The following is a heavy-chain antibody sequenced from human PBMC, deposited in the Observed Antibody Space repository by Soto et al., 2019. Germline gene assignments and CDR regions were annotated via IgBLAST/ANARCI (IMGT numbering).Heavy chain of an antibody. V-gene: IGHV4-61*01. CDR1: GGSASSGSYY. J-gene: IGHJ6*02. CDR3: AREYSRYGMDV. CDR2: IYYSGST. Sequence: SETLSLTCTVSGGSASSGSYYWSWIRQPPGKGLEWIGYIYYSGSTNYNPSLKSRVTISVDTSRNQFSLKVSSVTAADTAVYYCAREYSRYGMDVWGQGTSVTVSS. D-gene: IGHD5-12*01.